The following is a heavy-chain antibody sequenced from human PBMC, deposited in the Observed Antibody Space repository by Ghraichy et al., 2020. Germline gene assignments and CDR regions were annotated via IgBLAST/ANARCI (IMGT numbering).Heavy chain of an antibody. CDR2: TYYRSKWSN. D-gene: IGHD6-13*01. CDR1: GDSLSTSSVA. V-gene: IGHV6-1*01. J-gene: IGHJ4*02. Sequence: SQTLSLTCAISGDSLSTSSVAWNWIRQSPSRGFEWLGRTYYRSKWSNDYAVSVKSRITINPDTSKNQFSLQLNAVTPDDTAVYFCARGAASAFDYWGQGTQVTVSS. CDR3: ARGAASAFDY.